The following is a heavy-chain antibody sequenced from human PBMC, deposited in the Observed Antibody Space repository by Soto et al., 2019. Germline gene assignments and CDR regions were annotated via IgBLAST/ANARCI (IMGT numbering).Heavy chain of an antibody. CDR1: GYTFTSYG. Sequence: GASVKVSFKASGYTFTSYGISWFQQAPGQGLEWMGWISAYNGNTNYAQKLQGRVTMTTDTSTSTAYMELRSLRSDDTAVYYCARGSVVAARFYYYYGMDVWGQGTTVTVS. V-gene: IGHV1-18*01. CDR2: ISAYNGNT. D-gene: IGHD2-15*01. J-gene: IGHJ6*02. CDR3: ARGSVVAARFYYYYGMDV.